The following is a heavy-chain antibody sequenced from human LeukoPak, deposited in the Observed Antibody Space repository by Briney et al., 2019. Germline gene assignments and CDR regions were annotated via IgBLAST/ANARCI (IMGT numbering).Heavy chain of an antibody. CDR1: GFTFSSYA. Sequence: GGSLRLSCAASGFTFSSYAMSWVRQAPGKGLEWVSAISGSGGSTYYADSVKGRFTISRDNSKNTLYLQMNSLRAEDTAVYYCAKDPRNSYYYGSGSSPDFDYWGQGTLSPSPQ. CDR2: ISGSGGST. CDR3: AKDPRNSYYYGSGSSPDFDY. V-gene: IGHV3-23*01. D-gene: IGHD3-10*01. J-gene: IGHJ4*02.